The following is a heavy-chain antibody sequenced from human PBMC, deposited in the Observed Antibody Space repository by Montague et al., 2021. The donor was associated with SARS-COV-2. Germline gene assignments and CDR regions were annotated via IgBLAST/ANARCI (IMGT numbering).Heavy chain of an antibody. CDR1: GGSFSTYS. D-gene: IGHD3-10*01. Sequence: SETLSLTCAAHGGSFSTYSWNWIRRPPGKGLEWIGEIHHGGSTNYNPSLKSRVTISADTSKNQFSLRLTSVAAADTAVYYCARLGDRVVPSPILGVGPYYSYYYMDVWGKGTTVTVSS. CDR3: ARLGDRVVPSPILGVGPYYSYYYMDV. J-gene: IGHJ6*03. CDR2: IHHGGST. V-gene: IGHV4-34*01.